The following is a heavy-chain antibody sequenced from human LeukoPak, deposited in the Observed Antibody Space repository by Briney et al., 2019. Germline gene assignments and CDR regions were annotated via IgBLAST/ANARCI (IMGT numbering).Heavy chain of an antibody. CDR1: GGSFSGYY. J-gene: IGHJ6*03. D-gene: IGHD6-19*01. V-gene: IGHV4-34*01. Sequence: SETLSLTCAVYGGSFSGYYWSWIRQPPGKGLEWIGEINRSGSTNYNPSLKNRVAISVDTSKNQFSLKLSSVTAADTAVYYCARFRIAVADAYYYYYMDVWGKGTTVTVSS. CDR3: ARFRIAVADAYYYYYMDV. CDR2: INRSGST.